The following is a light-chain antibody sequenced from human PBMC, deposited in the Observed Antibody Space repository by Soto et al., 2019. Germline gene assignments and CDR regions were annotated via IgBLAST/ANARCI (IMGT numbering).Light chain of an antibody. CDR1: QSVGSY. V-gene: IGKV3-11*01. CDR2: GAS. J-gene: IGKJ2*01. CDR3: QQRDKWPRT. Sequence: DIVLTQSPATLSLSPGERATLSCRAGQSVGSYLAWFHHKPGQAPRLLIYGASTRATDIPGRFSGRGSGTDFTLTISSLESGDSAVYYCQQRDKWPRTFGQGTKLEIK.